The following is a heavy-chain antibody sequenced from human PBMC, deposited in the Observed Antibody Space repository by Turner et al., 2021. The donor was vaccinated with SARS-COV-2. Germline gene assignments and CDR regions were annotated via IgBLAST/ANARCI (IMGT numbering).Heavy chain of an antibody. D-gene: IGHD5-18*01. CDR3: ARDPSKIQLWLHYYFDY. CDR1: GFTFSSYS. CDR2: ISSSSSTI. J-gene: IGHJ4*02. Sequence: EVQLVEFGGGLVQPGGSLRLSCEAPGFTFSSYSMNWVRQAPGKVLEWVSYISSSSSTIYYADSVKGRFTISRDNAKNSLYLQMNSLRAEDTAVYYCARDPSKIQLWLHYYFDYWGQGTLVTVSS. V-gene: IGHV3-48*01.